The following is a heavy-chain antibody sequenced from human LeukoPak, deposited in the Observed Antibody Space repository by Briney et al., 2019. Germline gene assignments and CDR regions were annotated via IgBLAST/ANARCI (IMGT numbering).Heavy chain of an antibody. J-gene: IGHJ4*02. CDR3: ARAGARSSDRWWYDY. Sequence: GGSLRLSCAASGFIFSSYYMTWVRQVPGKGLEWVANINPDGSEKNYVDSVKGRFAISRDNARNSLYLQMNSLRAEDTALYYCARAGARSSDRWWYDYWGQGTLVTVSS. V-gene: IGHV3-7*03. CDR1: GFIFSSYY. CDR2: INPDGSEK. D-gene: IGHD2-15*01.